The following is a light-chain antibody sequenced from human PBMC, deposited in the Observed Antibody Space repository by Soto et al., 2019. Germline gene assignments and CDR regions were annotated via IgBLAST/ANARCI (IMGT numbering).Light chain of an antibody. V-gene: IGLV1-51*01. CDR3: GSWDSSLSAYV. J-gene: IGLJ1*01. Sequence: SVLTQPPSVSAAPGQKVTISCSGSSXNIGGNSVSWYQQLPGTAPKLLIYDDDKRPSGIPDRFSGSKSGTSATLGITGFQTGDEADYYCGSWDSSLSAYVFATGTKVTVL. CDR1: SXNIGGNS. CDR2: DDD.